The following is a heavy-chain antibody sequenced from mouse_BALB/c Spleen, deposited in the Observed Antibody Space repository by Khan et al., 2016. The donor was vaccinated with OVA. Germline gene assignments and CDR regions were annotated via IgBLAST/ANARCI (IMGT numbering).Heavy chain of an antibody. CDR2: IWSGGST. CDR3: ARNYDYDEGLAY. CDR1: GFSLTTYG. J-gene: IGHJ3*01. Sequence: VKLKQSGPGLVQPSQSLSITCTVSGFSLTTYGVHWVRQSPGKGLEWLGVIWSGGSTDYNAAFISRLSISKDNSKSQVFFKMNSLQANDTAIYYCARNYDYDEGLAYWGQGTLDTVSA. D-gene: IGHD2-4*01. V-gene: IGHV2-2*02.